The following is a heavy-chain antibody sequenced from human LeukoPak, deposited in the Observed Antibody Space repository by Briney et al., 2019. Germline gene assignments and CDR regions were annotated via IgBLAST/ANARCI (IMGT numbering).Heavy chain of an antibody. Sequence: SETLSLTCSVSGDSIGRSGFYWDWIRQPPGKGLEWVGSMFYTGSTHYNPSLKSRVTISVDTSKNQFSLKLSSVTAADTAVYYCARSGEDIVVVPAAIPGYMDVWGKGTTVTVSS. D-gene: IGHD2-2*02. CDR2: MFYTGST. CDR1: GDSIGRSGFY. J-gene: IGHJ6*03. CDR3: ARSGEDIVVVPAAIPGYMDV. V-gene: IGHV4-39*07.